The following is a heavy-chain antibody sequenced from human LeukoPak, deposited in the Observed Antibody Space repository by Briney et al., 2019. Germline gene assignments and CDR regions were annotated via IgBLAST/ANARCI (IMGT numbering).Heavy chain of an antibody. CDR1: GYTFTTYY. Sequence: ASVEVSCKASGYTFTTYYIHWVRQAPGQGLEWMGMINPSGGSTSYAQKFQGRVTMTRDTSTSTVYMELSSLRSEDTAVYYCARNVDSGFDYWGQGTLVTVSS. V-gene: IGHV1-46*01. CDR2: INPSGGST. D-gene: IGHD3-10*01. J-gene: IGHJ4*02. CDR3: ARNVDSGFDY.